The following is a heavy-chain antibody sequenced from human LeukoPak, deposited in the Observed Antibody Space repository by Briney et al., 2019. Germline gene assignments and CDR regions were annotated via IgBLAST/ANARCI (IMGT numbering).Heavy chain of an antibody. CDR1: GGSFSGYY. D-gene: IGHD6-13*01. CDR3: ARPHISSSYGGYYFDY. CDR2: INHSGST. Sequence: TSETLSLTCAVYGGSFSGYYWSWIRQPPGKGLEWIGEINHSGSTNYNPSLKSRVTISVDTSKNQFSLKLSSVTAADTAVYYCARPHISSSYGGYYFDYWGQGTLVTVSS. J-gene: IGHJ4*02. V-gene: IGHV4-34*01.